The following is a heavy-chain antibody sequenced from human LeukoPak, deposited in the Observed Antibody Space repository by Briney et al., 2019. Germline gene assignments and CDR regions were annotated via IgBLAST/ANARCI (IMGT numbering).Heavy chain of an antibody. Sequence: PSETLSLTCAVFGGSASGYYWSWIRQPPGKGLEWIGETNHNGNTNNNPSLKGRVTMSVDTAKNQVSLKMSSVTAADTGIYYCARGDSSSKLHFSGAFDIWGQGTMVIVSA. CDR2: TNHNGNT. V-gene: IGHV4-34*01. CDR3: ARGDSSSKLHFSGAFDI. J-gene: IGHJ3*02. CDR1: GGSASGYY. D-gene: IGHD6-19*01.